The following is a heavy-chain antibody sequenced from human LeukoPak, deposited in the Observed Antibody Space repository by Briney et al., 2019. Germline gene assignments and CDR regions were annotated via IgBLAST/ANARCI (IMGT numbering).Heavy chain of an antibody. CDR2: ISAYNGNT. D-gene: IGHD3-10*01. V-gene: IGHV1-18*04. CDR3: ARQRRVLKRGGSCYYGSGSYSIAYYFDY. CDR1: GYTFTSYG. Sequence: ASVKVSCKASGYTFTSYGISWVRQAPGQGLEWMGWISAYNGNTNYAQKLQGRVTMTTDTSTSTAYMELRSLRSDDTAVYYCARQRRVLKRGGSCYYGSGSYSIAYYFDYWGQGTLVTVSS. J-gene: IGHJ4*02.